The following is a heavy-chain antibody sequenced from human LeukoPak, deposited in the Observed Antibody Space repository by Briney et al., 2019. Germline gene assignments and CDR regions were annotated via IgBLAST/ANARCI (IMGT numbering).Heavy chain of an antibody. D-gene: IGHD3-10*01. CDR2: IYSGGST. Sequence: GGSLRLSCAASGFTFSSNYMSWVRQAPGKGLEWVSVIYSGGSTYYADSVKGRFTISRDNSKNTLYLQMNSLRAEDTAVYYCAAYYGPGGSFDYWGQGTLVTVSS. CDR1: GFTFSSNY. CDR3: AAYYGPGGSFDY. V-gene: IGHV3-53*01. J-gene: IGHJ4*02.